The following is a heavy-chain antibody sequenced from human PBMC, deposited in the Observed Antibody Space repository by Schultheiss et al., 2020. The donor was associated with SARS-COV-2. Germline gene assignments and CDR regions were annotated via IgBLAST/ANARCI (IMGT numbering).Heavy chain of an antibody. CDR3: ARAPSYSSSWYGNDFDY. V-gene: IGHV4-59*08. CDR2: IYYSGST. D-gene: IGHD6-13*01. CDR1: GGSISSYY. Sequence: SETLSLTCTVSGGSISSYYWSWIRQPPGKGLEWIGYIYYSGSTYYNPSLKSRVTISVDTSKNQFSLKLSSVTAADTAVYYCARAPSYSSSWYGNDFDYWGQGTLVTVSS. J-gene: IGHJ4*02.